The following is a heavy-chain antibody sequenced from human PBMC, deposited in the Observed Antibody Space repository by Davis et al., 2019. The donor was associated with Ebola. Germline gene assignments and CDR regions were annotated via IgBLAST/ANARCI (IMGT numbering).Heavy chain of an antibody. CDR2: IYPGDSDT. Sequence: GESLKISCKGSGYSFTSHWIGWVRQIPGKGLEWMGIIYPGDSDTRYSPSFQGQVTNSADKSISTAYLQWSSLKASDTAMYYCARGLGELSYTEYFQHWGQGTLVTVSS. V-gene: IGHV5-51*01. D-gene: IGHD3-16*02. CDR3: ARGLGELSYTEYFQH. CDR1: GYSFTSHW. J-gene: IGHJ1*01.